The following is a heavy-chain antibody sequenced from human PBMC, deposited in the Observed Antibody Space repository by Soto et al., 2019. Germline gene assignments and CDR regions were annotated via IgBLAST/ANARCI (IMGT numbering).Heavy chain of an antibody. CDR2: IYYSGST. D-gene: IGHD6-6*01. J-gene: IGHJ4*02. Sequence: LSPTCTVSGGSISSGGYYWSWIRQHPGKGLEWIGYIYYSGSTYYNPSLKSRVTISVDTSKNQFSLKLSSVTAADTAVYYCARGIAARNSFDYWGQGTLVTVSS. CDR1: GGSISSGGYY. CDR3: ARGIAARNSFDY. V-gene: IGHV4-31*03.